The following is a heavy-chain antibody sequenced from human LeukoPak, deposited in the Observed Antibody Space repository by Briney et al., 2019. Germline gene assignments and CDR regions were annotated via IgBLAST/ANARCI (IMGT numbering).Heavy chain of an antibody. D-gene: IGHD1-26*01. J-gene: IGHJ4*02. CDR2: INHSGST. Sequence: SETLSLTCAVYGGSFSGYYWSWIRQPPGKGLEWIGEINHSGSTNYNPSLKSRVTISVDTSNNQFSLKLSSVTAADTAVYYCASPYSGSYSPFDYWGQGTLVTVSS. CDR3: ASPYSGSYSPFDY. V-gene: IGHV4-34*01. CDR1: GGSFSGYY.